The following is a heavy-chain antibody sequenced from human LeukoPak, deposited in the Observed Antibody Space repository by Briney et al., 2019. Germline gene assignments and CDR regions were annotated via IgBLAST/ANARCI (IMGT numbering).Heavy chain of an antibody. Sequence: ASVKVSCKASGYTFTSYGISWVRQAPGHGLEWMGWISAYNGNTNYAQKLQGRVTMTTDTSTSTAYMELRSLRSDDTAVYYCARARLPGDAFDIWGQGTMVTVSS. CDR3: ARARLPGDAFDI. D-gene: IGHD3-16*01. CDR2: ISAYNGNT. CDR1: GYTFTSYG. V-gene: IGHV1-18*01. J-gene: IGHJ3*02.